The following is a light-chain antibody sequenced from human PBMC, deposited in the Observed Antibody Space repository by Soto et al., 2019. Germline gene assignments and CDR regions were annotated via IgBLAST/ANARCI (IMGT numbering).Light chain of an antibody. Sequence: EIVLTQSPATLSLSPGERATLSCGASQCVSSYLGWYQQKPCQAPRLLIYDASNRATGIPARFSGSGSGTDFALTISSLEPEYFAVYFCQYRNTFGQGTPLESK. J-gene: IGKJ2*01. CDR3: QYRNT. CDR2: DAS. V-gene: IGKV3-11*01. CDR1: QCVSSY.